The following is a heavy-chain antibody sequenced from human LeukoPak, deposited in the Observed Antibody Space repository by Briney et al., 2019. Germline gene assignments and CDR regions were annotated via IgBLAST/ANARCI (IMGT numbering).Heavy chain of an antibody. Sequence: PGGSLRLSCAASGFTFSNAWMSWVRQAPGKGLEWVGRIKSKTDGGTTDYAAPVKGRFTISRDESKNTLYPQMNSLKTEDTAVYYCTTVTSYDSSSFDYWGQGTLVTVSS. CDR2: IKSKTDGGTT. CDR1: GFTFSNAW. CDR3: TTVTSYDSSSFDY. D-gene: IGHD3-22*01. V-gene: IGHV3-15*01. J-gene: IGHJ4*02.